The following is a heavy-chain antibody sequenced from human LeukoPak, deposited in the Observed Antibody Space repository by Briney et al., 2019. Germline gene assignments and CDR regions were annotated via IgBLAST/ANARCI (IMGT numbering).Heavy chain of an antibody. Sequence: ASVKVSCKASGYIFTSYGISWVRQATGQGLEWMGWMNPNSGNTGYAQKFQGRVTITRNTSISTAYMELSRLRSEDTAVYYCATWFGEESDIWGRGTMVTVSS. D-gene: IGHD3-10*01. CDR1: GYIFTSYG. CDR2: MNPNSGNT. V-gene: IGHV1-8*03. J-gene: IGHJ3*02. CDR3: ATWFGEESDI.